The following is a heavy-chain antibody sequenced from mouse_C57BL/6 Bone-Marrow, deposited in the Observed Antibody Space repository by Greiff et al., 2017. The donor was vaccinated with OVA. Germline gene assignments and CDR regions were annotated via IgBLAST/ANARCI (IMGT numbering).Heavy chain of an antibody. D-gene: IGHD2-4*01. J-gene: IGHJ4*01. CDR3: AREDYDGYAMDY. CDR2: INPNNGGT. CDR1: GYTFTDYN. Sequence: EVQLQQSGPELVKPGASVKIPCKASGYTFTDYNLDWVKQSHGKSLEWIGDINPNNGGTIYNQKFKGKATLTVDKSSSTAYMELRSLTSEDTAVYYGAREDYDGYAMDYWGQGTSVTVSS. V-gene: IGHV1-18*01.